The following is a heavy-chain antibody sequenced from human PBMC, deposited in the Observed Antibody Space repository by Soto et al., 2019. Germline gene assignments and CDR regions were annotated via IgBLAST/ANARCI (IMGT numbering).Heavy chain of an antibody. Sequence: QVQLQQSGPGLLKPSETLSLPCSVSGGSITDNYWTWIRQSPGKGLEWVGYIYYTGITNYNPSLKRRVTISLDRSKNQFSLKLDSVTAADTAVYYCARALDYDFWGGRNWFDPWGQGTLVTVSS. CDR3: ARALDYDFWGGRNWFDP. D-gene: IGHD3-3*01. V-gene: IGHV4-59*01. CDR1: GGSITDNY. J-gene: IGHJ5*02. CDR2: IYYTGIT.